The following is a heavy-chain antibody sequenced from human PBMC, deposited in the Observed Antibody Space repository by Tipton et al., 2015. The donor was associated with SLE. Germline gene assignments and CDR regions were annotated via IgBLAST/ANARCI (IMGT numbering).Heavy chain of an antibody. D-gene: IGHD3-16*01. V-gene: IGHV3-30-3*01. CDR1: GFTFSSYA. J-gene: IGHJ4*02. CDR3: AKEGLGGYYFDY. Sequence: SLRLSCTASGFTFSSYAMHWVRQAPGKGLEWVAVISFDGNNKYYADSVKGRFTISRDNSRNTLYLQMNSLRAEDTAVYYCAKEGLGGYYFDYWGQGTLVTVSS. CDR2: ISFDGNNK.